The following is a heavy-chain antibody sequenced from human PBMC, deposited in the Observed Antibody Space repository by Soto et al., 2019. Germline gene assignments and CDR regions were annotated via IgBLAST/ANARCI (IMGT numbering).Heavy chain of an antibody. CDR3: ASINYGSGSYYGGRYNWFDP. V-gene: IGHV4-39*01. CDR2: IYYSGST. J-gene: IGHJ5*02. Sequence: QLQLQESGPGLVKPSETLSLTCTVSGGSISSSSYYWGWIRQPPGKGLEWIGSIYYSGSTYSNPSLKSRVTISVDTSKNQFSLKLSSVTAADTAVYYCASINYGSGSYYGGRYNWFDPWGQGTLVTVSS. D-gene: IGHD3-10*01. CDR1: GGSISSSSYY.